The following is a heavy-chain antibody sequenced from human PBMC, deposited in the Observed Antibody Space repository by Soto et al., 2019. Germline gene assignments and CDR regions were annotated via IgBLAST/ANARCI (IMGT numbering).Heavy chain of an antibody. Sequence: GGSLRLSCAASGFTVNNNYMSWVRQAPGKGLEWVSLIYSGGSTYYADSVKGRFTISRDNSKNTLYLQMNSLRAEDTAVYYCARGRGTYCGGGCPRGWFDPWGQGTLVTVSS. CDR2: IYSGGST. CDR3: ARGRGTYCGGGCPRGWFDP. CDR1: GFTVNNNY. V-gene: IGHV3-66*01. D-gene: IGHD2-21*01. J-gene: IGHJ5*02.